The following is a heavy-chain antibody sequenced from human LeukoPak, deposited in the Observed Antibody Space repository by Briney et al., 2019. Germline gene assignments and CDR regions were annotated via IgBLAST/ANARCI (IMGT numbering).Heavy chain of an antibody. CDR3: ATIRNYDSNQIEGFQH. CDR2: IITNNANSGAT. V-gene: IGHV1-2*06. D-gene: IGHD3-22*01. J-gene: IGHJ1*01. Sequence: ASVKVSCTASGYTFTVYNIHWVRQAPGQGLEWMGRIITNNANSGATNYAQKFQGRVTMTRDTSISTAYMELSRLRSDDTAVYYCATIRNYDSNQIEGFQHWGQGTLVTVSS. CDR1: GYTFTVYN.